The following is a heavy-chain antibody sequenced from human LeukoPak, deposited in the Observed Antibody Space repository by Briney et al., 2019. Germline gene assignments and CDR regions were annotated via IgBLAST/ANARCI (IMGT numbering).Heavy chain of an antibody. Sequence: RPGGSLRLSCAASGFTFSSYGMHWVRQAPGEGLEWVAVIWYDGSNKYYADSVKGRFTISRDNSENTLYLQMSSLRADDTGVYYCARDSGSYEKGLPDYWGQGTQVIVSS. CDR2: IWYDGSNK. D-gene: IGHD1-26*01. J-gene: IGHJ4*02. CDR3: ARDSGSYEKGLPDY. V-gene: IGHV3-33*01. CDR1: GFTFSSYG.